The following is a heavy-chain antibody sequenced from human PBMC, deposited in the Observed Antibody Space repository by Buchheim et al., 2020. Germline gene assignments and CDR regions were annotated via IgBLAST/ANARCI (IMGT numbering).Heavy chain of an antibody. Sequence: QVQLVESGGGLVKPGGSLRLSCAASGFIFSDYDMTWIRQAPGRGLEWVSYINNIGNSIYYADSVKGRFTISRDNSKHSLYLQMNSLSAEDTAVYYCARDGKWLVTDWGQGTL. V-gene: IGHV3-11*01. CDR3: ARDGKWLVTD. D-gene: IGHD6-19*01. CDR2: INNIGNSI. J-gene: IGHJ4*02. CDR1: GFIFSDYD.